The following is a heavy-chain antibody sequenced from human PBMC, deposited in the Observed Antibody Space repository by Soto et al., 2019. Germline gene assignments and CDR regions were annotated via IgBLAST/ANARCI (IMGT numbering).Heavy chain of an antibody. J-gene: IGHJ4*02. V-gene: IGHV4-34*01. CDR3: ARAGRHDY. CDR2: INHSGST. Sequence: QVQLQQWGAGLLKPSETLSLTCAVYGGSFSGYYWSWIRQPPGKGLGWIGEINHSGSTNYNPSLKSRVTISVDTSKTQFSLKLSSVTAADTAVYYCARAGRHDYWGQGTLVTVSS. CDR1: GGSFSGYY. D-gene: IGHD3-10*01.